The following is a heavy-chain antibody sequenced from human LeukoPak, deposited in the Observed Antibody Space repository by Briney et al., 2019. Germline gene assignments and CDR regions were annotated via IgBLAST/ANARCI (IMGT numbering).Heavy chain of an antibody. Sequence: GGALRLSCAASGFTFSSHWMNWVRQAPGKGLEWVANIKQGGGERNYGDSVKGRFTISRDHAKNSLYLQMNSLRAEDTAIYYCARGPAYGDRTDYLDYWGQGTLVTVSS. CDR3: ARGPAYGDRTDYLDY. V-gene: IGHV3-7*03. J-gene: IGHJ4*02. CDR2: IKQGGGER. D-gene: IGHD4-17*01. CDR1: GFTFSSHW.